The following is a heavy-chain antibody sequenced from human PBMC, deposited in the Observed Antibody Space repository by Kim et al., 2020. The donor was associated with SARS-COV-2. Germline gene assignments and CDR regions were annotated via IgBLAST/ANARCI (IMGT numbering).Heavy chain of an antibody. CDR3: ARGSGYDSDFFDY. CDR2: IYSGGST. CDR1: GFTVSSNY. Sequence: GGSLRLSCAASGFTVSSNYMSWVRQAPGKGLEWVSVIYSGGSTYYADSVKGRFTISRHNSKNTLYLQMNSLRAEDTAVYYCARGSGYDSDFFDYWGQGTLVTVSS. V-gene: IGHV3-53*04. J-gene: IGHJ4*02. D-gene: IGHD5-12*01.